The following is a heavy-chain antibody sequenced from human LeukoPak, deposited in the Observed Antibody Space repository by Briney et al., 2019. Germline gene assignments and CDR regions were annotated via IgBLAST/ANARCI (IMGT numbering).Heavy chain of an antibody. CDR3: ARGKYITMVRGVILGGFDY. J-gene: IGHJ4*02. CDR2: IYYSGST. D-gene: IGHD3-10*01. V-gene: IGHV4-59*01. CDR1: GGSISSYY. Sequence: SETLSLTCTVSGGSISSYYWSWIRQPPGKGLEWIGYIYYSGSTNYNPSLKSRVTISVDTSKNQFSLKLSSVTAADTAVYYCARGKYITMVRGVILGGFDYWGQGTLVTVSS.